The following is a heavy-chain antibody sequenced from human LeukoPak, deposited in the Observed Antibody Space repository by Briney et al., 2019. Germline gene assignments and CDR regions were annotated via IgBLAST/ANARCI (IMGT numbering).Heavy chain of an antibody. CDR3: ARDGASGYQGYYFDY. CDR2: ISYDGSNK. CDR1: GFTFSSYA. J-gene: IGHJ4*02. Sequence: PGRSLRLSCAASGFTFSSYAMRWVRQAPGKGLEWVAVISYDGSNKYYADSVKGRFTISRDNSKNTLYLQMNSLRAEDTAVYYCARDGASGYQGYYFDYWGQGTLVTVSS. D-gene: IGHD3-3*01. V-gene: IGHV3-30*04.